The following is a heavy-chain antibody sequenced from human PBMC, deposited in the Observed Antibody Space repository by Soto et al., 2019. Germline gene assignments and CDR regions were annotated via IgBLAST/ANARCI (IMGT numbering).Heavy chain of an antibody. CDR2: ISGSGDST. Sequence: EVQLLESGGGLVQPGGSLRLSCAASGFTFSSYAMRWVRQAPGKGLEWVSAISGSGDSTYYADSVKGRFTVSRDNSKNTLYLQMHSLRAEDTAVYYCARRGSGSYYAYWGQGTLVTVSS. D-gene: IGHD1-26*01. J-gene: IGHJ4*02. CDR3: ARRGSGSYYAY. V-gene: IGHV3-23*01. CDR1: GFTFSSYA.